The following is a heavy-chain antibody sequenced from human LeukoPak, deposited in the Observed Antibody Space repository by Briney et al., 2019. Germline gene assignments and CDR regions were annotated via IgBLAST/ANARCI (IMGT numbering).Heavy chain of an antibody. CDR1: EFTFSTYA. D-gene: IGHD2-15*01. CDR3: AKDRGSSCYSALDC. Sequence: PGGSLRLSCAASEFTFSTYAITWVRQTPGKGLEWVSTMSDSGGSTYYADSVKGRFTISRDNSKNTLYLQMNSLRAEDTAVYYCAKDRGSSCYSALDCWGQGTLVTVSS. J-gene: IGHJ4*02. CDR2: MSDSGGST. V-gene: IGHV3-23*01.